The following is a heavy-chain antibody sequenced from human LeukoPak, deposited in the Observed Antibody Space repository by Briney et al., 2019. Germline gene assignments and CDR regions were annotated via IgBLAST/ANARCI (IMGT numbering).Heavy chain of an antibody. CDR3: AKDQSGENDY. V-gene: IGHV3-9*01. CDR1: GFTFSDYY. CDR2: ISWNSGSI. J-gene: IGHJ4*02. Sequence: GGSLRLSCAASGFTFSDYYMSWVRQAPGKGLEWVSGISWNSGSIGYADSVKGRFTISRDNAKNSLYLQMNSLRAEDTALYYCAKDQSGENDYWGQGTLVTVSS. D-gene: IGHD3-3*01.